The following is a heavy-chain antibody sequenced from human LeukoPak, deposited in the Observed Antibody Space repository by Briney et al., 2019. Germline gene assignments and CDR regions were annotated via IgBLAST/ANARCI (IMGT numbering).Heavy chain of an antibody. CDR1: GGSISSTNYY. CDR3: ARAGWELLSASFDP. CDR2: IFYNGRS. V-gene: IGHV4-39*07. J-gene: IGHJ5*02. Sequence: SETLSLTCTVSGGSISSTNYYWGWIRQPPGKGLEWIGSIFYNGRSYHNPSLKSRVTISVDTSKNQFSLTLSSVTAADTAVYYCARAGWELLSASFDPWGQGTLVIVSS. D-gene: IGHD1-26*01.